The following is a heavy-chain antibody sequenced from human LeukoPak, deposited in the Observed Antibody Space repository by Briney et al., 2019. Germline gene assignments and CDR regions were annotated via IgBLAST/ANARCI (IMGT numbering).Heavy chain of an antibody. Sequence: SVKVSCKASGGTFSRYAISWVRQAPGQGLEWMGGIIPMFGIANYAQKFQGRVTITADESTSTAYMELSSLRSEDTAVYYCARDRPYTGGWRGFDYWGQGILVTVSS. CDR2: IIPMFGIA. D-gene: IGHD6-19*01. CDR1: GGTFSRYA. V-gene: IGHV1-69*01. CDR3: ARDRPYTGGWRGFDY. J-gene: IGHJ4*02.